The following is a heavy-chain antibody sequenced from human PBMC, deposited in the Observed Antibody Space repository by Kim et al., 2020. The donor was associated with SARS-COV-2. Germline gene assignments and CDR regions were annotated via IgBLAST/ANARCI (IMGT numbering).Heavy chain of an antibody. Sequence: GRSLRLSCAASGFTFSNFAMTWVRQAPGKGLEWVSTISGIDVTTTYADSVKGRFTISRDNSKNTLYLQMNSLRADDTAVYYCAKSAQTSYYCFDYWGQ. D-gene: IGHD3-22*01. CDR1: GFTFSNFA. CDR3: AKSAQTSYYCFDY. CDR2: ISGIDVTT. J-gene: IGHJ4*02. V-gene: IGHV3-23*01.